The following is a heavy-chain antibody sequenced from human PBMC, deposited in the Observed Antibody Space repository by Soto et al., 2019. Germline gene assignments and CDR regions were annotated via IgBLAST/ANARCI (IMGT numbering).Heavy chain of an antibody. CDR1: GDSINSDKYY. CDR3: ARSHRDNWGSPDYFDY. J-gene: IGHJ4*02. Sequence: SETLSLTCSVSGDSINSDKYYWGWIRQPPGKGLEWIGSIYFNGNTYYNPSLKSRVSISIDTSKNQFSLRLTSVTAADTAVYYCARSHRDNWGSPDYFDYWGQGTLVTVSS. CDR2: IYFNGNT. D-gene: IGHD7-27*01. V-gene: IGHV4-39*07.